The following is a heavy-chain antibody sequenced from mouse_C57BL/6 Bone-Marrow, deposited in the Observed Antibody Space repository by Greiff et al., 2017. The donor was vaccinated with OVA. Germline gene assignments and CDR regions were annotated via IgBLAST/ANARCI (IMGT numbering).Heavy chain of an antibody. Sequence: VQLVESGAELVRPGTSVKMSCKASGYTFTNYWIGWAKQRPGHGLEWIGDIYPGGGYTNYNEKFKGKATLTADKSSSTAYMQFSSLTSEDSAIYYCARRPYDYYFDYWGQGTTLTVSS. J-gene: IGHJ2*01. CDR3: ARRPYDYYFDY. CDR1: GYTFTNYW. CDR2: IYPGGGYT. D-gene: IGHD2-4*01. V-gene: IGHV1-63*01.